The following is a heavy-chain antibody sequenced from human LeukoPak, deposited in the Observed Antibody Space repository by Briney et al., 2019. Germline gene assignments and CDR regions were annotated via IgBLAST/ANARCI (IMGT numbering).Heavy chain of an antibody. Sequence: PGGSLRLSCAGSGFTFSGYWMHWVRQAPGKGPEWVSRIDSDERSTGYADSVKGRFTISRDNAKNTLYLQMNSLRGEDTAVYYCARPVTTENRNGLVVWGQGTTVTVFS. CDR1: GFTFSGYW. V-gene: IGHV3-74*01. CDR3: ARPVTTENRNGLVV. J-gene: IGHJ6*02. D-gene: IGHD4-17*01. CDR2: IDSDERST.